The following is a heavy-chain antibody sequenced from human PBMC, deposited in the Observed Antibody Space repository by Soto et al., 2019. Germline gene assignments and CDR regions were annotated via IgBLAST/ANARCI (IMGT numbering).Heavy chain of an antibody. CDR1: GFTFSSYS. V-gene: IGHV3-48*01. CDR2: ISSSSSTI. J-gene: IGHJ4*02. Sequence: GGSLRLSCAASGFTFSSYSMNWVRQAPGKGLEWVSHISSSSSTIYYADSVKGRFTISRENAKNSLYLQMNSLRAEATAVYYCARDFPDVATTNFDCCGQGTLVTVSS. CDR3: ARDFPDVATTNFDC. D-gene: IGHD5-12*01.